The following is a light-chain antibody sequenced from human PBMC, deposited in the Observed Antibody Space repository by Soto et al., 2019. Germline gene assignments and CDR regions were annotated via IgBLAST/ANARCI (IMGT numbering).Light chain of an antibody. J-gene: IGKJ4*01. Sequence: DIQMTQSPSSVSASVGDRVTITCRASQGIGSRLAWYQQTPGKALKVLIYGASTLQSGVPSRFRGSGSGTHLTLTISSLQPEDFATYYCQQADSFPLTFGGGTKVEIK. CDR3: QQADSFPLT. CDR1: QGIGSR. V-gene: IGKV1-12*01. CDR2: GAS.